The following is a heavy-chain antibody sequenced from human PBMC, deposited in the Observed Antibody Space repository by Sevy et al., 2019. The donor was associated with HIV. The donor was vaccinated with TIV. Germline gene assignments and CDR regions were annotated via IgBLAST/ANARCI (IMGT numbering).Heavy chain of an antibody. CDR2: ISGSGSFT. V-gene: IGHV3-23*01. D-gene: IGHD3-22*01. Sequence: GESLKISCAASGFTFSSYAMSWVRQAPGKGLEWVSSISGSGSFTYNADSVKGHFTSSRDNSKNTMYLQMTSLRAEDTAVYYCAKEGQGEYYDSSGSFDYWGQGTLVTVSS. CDR1: GFTFSSYA. CDR3: AKEGQGEYYDSSGSFDY. J-gene: IGHJ4*02.